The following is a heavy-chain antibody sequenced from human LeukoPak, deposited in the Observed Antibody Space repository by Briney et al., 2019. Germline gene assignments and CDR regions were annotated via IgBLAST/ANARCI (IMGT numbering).Heavy chain of an antibody. J-gene: IGHJ6*03. CDR2: IYTSGST. D-gene: IGHD3-10*01. CDR3: ARDKGVRGVISYYYYMDV. CDR1: GGSISSYY. Sequence: PSGTLSLTCTVSGGSISSYYWSWIRQPAGKGLEWIGRIYTSGSTNYNPSLKSRVTMSVDTSKNQFSLKLSSVTAADTAVYYCARDKGVRGVISYYYYMDVWGKGTTVTVSS. V-gene: IGHV4-4*07.